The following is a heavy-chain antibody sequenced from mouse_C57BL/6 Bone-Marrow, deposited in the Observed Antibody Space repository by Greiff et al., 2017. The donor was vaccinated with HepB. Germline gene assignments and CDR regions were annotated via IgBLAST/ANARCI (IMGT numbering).Heavy chain of an antibody. J-gene: IGHJ1*03. CDR3: ARYYYGSSCWYFDV. CDR1: GFTFTDYY. V-gene: IGHV7-3*01. CDR2: IRNKANGYTT. D-gene: IGHD1-1*01. Sequence: VQLKESGGGLVQPGGSLSLSCAASGFTFTDYYMSWVRQPPGKALEWLGFIRNKANGYTTEYSASVKGRFTISRDNSQSILYLQMNALRAEDSAAYYCARYYYGSSCWYFDVWGTGTTVTVSS.